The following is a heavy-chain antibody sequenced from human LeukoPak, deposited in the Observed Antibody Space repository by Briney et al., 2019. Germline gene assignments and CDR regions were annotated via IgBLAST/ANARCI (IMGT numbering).Heavy chain of an antibody. J-gene: IGHJ4*02. CDR3: ARAVRYYYDSSGYPLHFDY. V-gene: IGHV4-59*01. CDR1: GGSISNYY. CDR2: IYYSGST. D-gene: IGHD3-22*01. Sequence: SETLSLTCTVSGGSISNYYWSWIRQPPGKGLEWIGYIYYSGSTNYNPSLKSRVTISVDTSKNQFSLKLSSVTAADTAVYYCARAVRYYYDSSGYPLHFDYWGQGTLVTVSS.